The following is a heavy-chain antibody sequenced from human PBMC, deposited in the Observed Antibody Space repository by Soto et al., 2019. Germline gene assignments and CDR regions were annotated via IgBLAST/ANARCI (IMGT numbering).Heavy chain of an antibody. CDR1: GYTFTSYG. V-gene: IGHV1-18*01. CDR3: ARDKGAYCGGDCYSTWFDP. D-gene: IGHD2-21*02. J-gene: IGHJ5*02. CDR2: ISAYNGNT. Sequence: QVQLVQSGAEVKKPGASVKVSCKASGYTFTSYGISWVRQAPGQGLEWMGWISAYNGNTNYAQKLQGRVTMTTDTSTRTAYLERRSLRSDDTAVYYCARDKGAYCGGDCYSTWFDPWGQGTLVTVSS.